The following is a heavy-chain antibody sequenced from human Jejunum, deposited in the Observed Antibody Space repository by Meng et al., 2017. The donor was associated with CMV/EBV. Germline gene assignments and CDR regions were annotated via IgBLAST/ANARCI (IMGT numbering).Heavy chain of an antibody. V-gene: IGHV1-2*02. J-gene: IGHJ3*02. D-gene: IGHD1-26*01. CDR2: ININSGST. CDR3: VRAVGGFDAFDI. CDR1: GYSFTDYY. Sequence: ASGYSFTDYYVHWVRQGPGQGFEWMGWININSGSTNHVQKIQGRVTMTRDTSTDTVFMELSGLKSDDTAVYYCVRAVGGFDAFDIWGQGTVVTVSS.